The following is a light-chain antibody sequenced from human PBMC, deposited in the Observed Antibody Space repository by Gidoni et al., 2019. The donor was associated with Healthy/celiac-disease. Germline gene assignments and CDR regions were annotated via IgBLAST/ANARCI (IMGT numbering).Light chain of an antibody. CDR1: NIGSKN. CDR3: QVWDSRVV. J-gene: IGLJ2*01. CDR2: RDS. Sequence: SYDLTQPLSVSVALGQTARITCGGNNIGSKNVHWYQQKPGQAPVLVIYRDSNRPSGIPERFSGSNSGNTATLTISRAQAGDEADYYCQVWDSRVVFGGGTKLTVL. V-gene: IGLV3-9*01.